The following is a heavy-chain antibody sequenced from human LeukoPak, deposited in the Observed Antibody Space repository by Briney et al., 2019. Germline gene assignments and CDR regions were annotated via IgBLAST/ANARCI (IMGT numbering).Heavy chain of an antibody. J-gene: IGHJ5*02. D-gene: IGHD2-21*02. CDR2: IFYNGNT. Sequence: SQTLSLTCTVSGDSISSEYYYWNWIRQPPGKGLEWIGQIFYNGNTFYKTSLRGRITMSVDTSKNQFSLKLSSVTAADTAVYYCAREVVTVTTNGFDPWGQGTLVTVSS. V-gene: IGHV4-30-4*01. CDR1: GDSISSEYYY. CDR3: AREVVTVTTNGFDP.